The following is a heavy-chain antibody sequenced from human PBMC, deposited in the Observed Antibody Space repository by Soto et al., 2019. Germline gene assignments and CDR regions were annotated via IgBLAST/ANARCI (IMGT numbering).Heavy chain of an antibody. CDR3: ARSKYSYGTYYYYGMDV. D-gene: IGHD5-18*01. J-gene: IGHJ6*02. CDR1: GYTFTSYY. Sequence: QVQLVQSGAEVKKPGASVKVSCKASGYTFTSYYIHWVRQAPGQGLEWMGIINPSGGSTSYAQKFQGRVTMTRDTSTSTVYMELSSLRSEDTAVYYCARSKYSYGTYYYYGMDVWGQGTTVTVSS. V-gene: IGHV1-46*01. CDR2: INPSGGST.